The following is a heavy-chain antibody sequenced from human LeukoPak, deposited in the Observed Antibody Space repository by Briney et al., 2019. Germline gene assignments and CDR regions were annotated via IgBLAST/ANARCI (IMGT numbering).Heavy chain of an antibody. Sequence: GGSLRLTCAASGFTISSYEMNWVRQAPGKGLEWVSYISSSGSTIYYADSVKGRFTISRDNAKNSLYLQMNSLRAEDTAVYYCAELGITMIGGVWGKGTTVTISS. CDR3: AELGITMIGGV. J-gene: IGHJ6*04. D-gene: IGHD3-10*02. CDR1: GFTISSYE. CDR2: ISSSGSTI. V-gene: IGHV3-48*03.